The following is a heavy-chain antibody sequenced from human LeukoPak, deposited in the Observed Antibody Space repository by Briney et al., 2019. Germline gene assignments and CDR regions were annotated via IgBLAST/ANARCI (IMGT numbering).Heavy chain of an antibody. J-gene: IGHJ1*01. D-gene: IGHD3-22*01. V-gene: IGHV3-23*01. CDR2: ISDSGAST. Sequence: GGSLRLSCAASGFTFSSYGMSWVRQAPGKGLEWVSAISDSGASTYYADSVKGRFTISRDNSKNTLYLQMNSLRAEDTAVYYCAKSPNRYYYDDNGYAPFQHWGQDTLVTVSS. CDR1: GFTFSSYG. CDR3: AKSPNRYYYDDNGYAPFQH.